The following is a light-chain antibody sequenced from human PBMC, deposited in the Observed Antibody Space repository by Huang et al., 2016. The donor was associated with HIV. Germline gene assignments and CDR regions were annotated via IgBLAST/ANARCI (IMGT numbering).Light chain of an antibody. J-gene: IGKJ3*01. CDR1: QFISSY. CDR2: HAS. CDR3: QQSYSSPPT. Sequence: DIQMTQSPSSLSASVGDTVTITCRTSQFISSYLNWYQQKPGKAPKLLIYHASSLQSGVPSRFSGSVSGTFFTLTFTSLQPEDFATYFCQQSYSSPPTCGPGTKVDIK. V-gene: IGKV1-39*01.